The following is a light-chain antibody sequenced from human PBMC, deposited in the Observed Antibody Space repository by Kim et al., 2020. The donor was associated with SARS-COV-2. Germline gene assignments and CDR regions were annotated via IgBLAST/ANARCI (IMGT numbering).Light chain of an antibody. V-gene: IGKV3-20*01. CDR3: QQYRSSPYT. CDR2: VAS. J-gene: IGKJ2*01. CDR1: QSIDSNY. Sequence: LSPRERTPRPCRASQSIDSNYLAWFQQKPGQAPRLLIYVASSRATGIPDRFSGSGSGTDFTLTISRLEPEDFAVYYCQQYRSSPYTFGQGTKLEI.